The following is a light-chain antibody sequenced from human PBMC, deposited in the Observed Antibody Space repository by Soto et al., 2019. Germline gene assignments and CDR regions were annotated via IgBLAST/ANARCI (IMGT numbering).Light chain of an antibody. V-gene: IGKV3-20*01. CDR3: QHYDGGSRIT. CDR2: GAS. Sequence: EIVLTQSPRTLSLSPGDRASLSCRASQTVSSCLAWYHQQPGHAPRLLISGASSTTAGSPGRCSSGGCGTNFTTIISRLEHEDFALYYYQHYDGGSRITFGQGTRLEIK. CDR1: QTVSSC. J-gene: IGKJ5*01.